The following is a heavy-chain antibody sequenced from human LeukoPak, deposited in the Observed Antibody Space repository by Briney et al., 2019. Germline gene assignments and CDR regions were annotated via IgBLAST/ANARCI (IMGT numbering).Heavy chain of an antibody. V-gene: IGHV3-7*03. D-gene: IGHD6-6*01. CDR2: ISNGGGAT. CDR1: GYTFSPYW. CDR3: ARSSYSSSSSV. Sequence: PGGSLRLSCVASGYTFSPYWMSWVRQTPGKGLEWVASISNGGGATFYGDSVRGRFTVSRDDAKNSLYLQINSLRAEDTAVCYCARSSYSSSSSVWGQGTMVTVSS. J-gene: IGHJ3*01.